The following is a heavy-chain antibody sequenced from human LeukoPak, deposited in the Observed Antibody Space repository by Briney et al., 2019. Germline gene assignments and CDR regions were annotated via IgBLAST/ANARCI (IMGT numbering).Heavy chain of an antibody. Sequence: ASVEVSCKASGYTFPSYGISWVRQGPGQGLEWMGWISAYNGNTNYAQKLQGRVTMTTDTSTSTAYMELRSLRSDDTAVYYCARGYYYDSSGLDYWGQGTLVPVSS. CDR3: ARGYYYDSSGLDY. V-gene: IGHV1-18*01. CDR1: GYTFPSYG. D-gene: IGHD3-22*01. J-gene: IGHJ4*02. CDR2: ISAYNGNT.